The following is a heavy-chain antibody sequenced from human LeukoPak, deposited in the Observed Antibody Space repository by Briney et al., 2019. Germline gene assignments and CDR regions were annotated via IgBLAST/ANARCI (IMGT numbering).Heavy chain of an antibody. J-gene: IGHJ4*02. CDR2: ISGSGGTT. D-gene: IGHD3-16*01. V-gene: IGHV3-23*01. CDR1: GFTSSSFV. Sequence: GGSLRLSCAASGFTSSSFVLNWVRQAPGKGLEWVSTISGSGGTTYYADSVKGRFTISRDNSKNTLYLQMNSLRDEDTAVYYCVLRGGATDYWGQGTLVTVSS. CDR3: VLRGGATDY.